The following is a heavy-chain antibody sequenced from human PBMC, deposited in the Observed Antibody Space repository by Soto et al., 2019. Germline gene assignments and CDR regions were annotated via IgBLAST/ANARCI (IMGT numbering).Heavy chain of an antibody. CDR3: ARGSSGSYLYYYYYMDV. CDR1: GGSISSYY. D-gene: IGHD3-10*01. CDR2: IHYSGST. Sequence: SETLSLTCTVSGGSISSYYWSWIRQPPGKGLEWIGYIHYSGSTNYNPSLKSRVTISVDTSKNQFSLKLSSVTAADTAVYYCARGSSGSYLYYYYYMDVWGKGTTVTVSS. V-gene: IGHV4-59*01. J-gene: IGHJ6*03.